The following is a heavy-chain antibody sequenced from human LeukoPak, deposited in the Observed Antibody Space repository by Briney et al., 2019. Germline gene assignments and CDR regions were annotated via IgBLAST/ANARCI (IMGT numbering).Heavy chain of an antibody. D-gene: IGHD2-2*01. J-gene: IGHJ6*03. CDR3: ARGPMIVVVPAAMRGHNYYYYMDV. CDR2: INPNSGGT. CDR1: GYTFTGYY. V-gene: IGHV1-2*02. Sequence: ASVKVSCKASGYTFTGYYMHWVRQAPGQGLEWMGWINPNSGGTNYAQKFQGRVTMTRDTSISTAYMELSRLRSDDTAVYYCARGPMIVVVPAAMRGHNYYYYMDVWGKGTTVTVSS.